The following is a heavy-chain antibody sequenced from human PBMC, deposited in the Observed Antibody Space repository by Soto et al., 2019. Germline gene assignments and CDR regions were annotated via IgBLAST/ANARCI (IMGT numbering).Heavy chain of an antibody. Sequence: QVQLVESGGGVVQPGRSLRLSCAASGFTFSSYGMHWVRQAPGKGLEWVAVIWYDGSNKYYADSVKGRFTISRDNSKNPRYLQINILRAEDTAVYYCARECYDSSGYLTGFDYWGQGTLVTVSS. V-gene: IGHV3-33*01. J-gene: IGHJ4*02. CDR2: IWYDGSNK. CDR1: GFTFSSYG. CDR3: ARECYDSSGYLTGFDY. D-gene: IGHD3-22*01.